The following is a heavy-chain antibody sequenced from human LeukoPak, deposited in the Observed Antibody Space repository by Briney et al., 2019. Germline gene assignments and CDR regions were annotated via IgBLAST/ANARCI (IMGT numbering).Heavy chain of an antibody. Sequence: GGSLRLSCAASGFTFSSYAMHWVRQAPGKGLEWVAVISYDGSNKYYADSVKGRFTISRDNSKNTLYLQMNSLRAEDTAVYYCAREYYDSSGYASHWGQGTLVTVSS. CDR1: GFTFSSYA. CDR3: AREYYDSSGYASH. V-gene: IGHV3-30-3*01. D-gene: IGHD3-22*01. CDR2: ISYDGSNK. J-gene: IGHJ4*02.